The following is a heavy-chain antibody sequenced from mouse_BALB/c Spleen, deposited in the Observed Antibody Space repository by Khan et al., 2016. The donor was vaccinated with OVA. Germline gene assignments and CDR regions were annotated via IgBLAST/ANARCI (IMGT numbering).Heavy chain of an antibody. D-gene: IGHD2-10*01. CDR1: GFSLTGYG. CDR3: ARGPYFGNYFAMDY. V-gene: IGHV2-6-7*01. J-gene: IGHJ4*01. CDR2: IWGDGIT. Sequence: QVQLKESGPGLVVPSQSLSITCTVSGFSLTGYGVNWVRQPPGKGLEWLGVIWGDGITDYNSALKSRLSISKDNSKSQVFLKMNSLQTDDTARYYCARGPYFGNYFAMDYWGQGTSVTVSS.